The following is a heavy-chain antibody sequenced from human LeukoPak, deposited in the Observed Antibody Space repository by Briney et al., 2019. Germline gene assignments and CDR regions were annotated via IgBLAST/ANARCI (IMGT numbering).Heavy chain of an antibody. Sequence: PSETLSLTCSVSGGSISSYHWSWIRQPPGKGLEWIGYIYYSGSTNYNPSLKSRVTISVDTSKNQFSLKLSSVTAADTAVYYCARHSSGSYSGYFDYWGQGTLVTVSS. J-gene: IGHJ4*02. V-gene: IGHV4-59*08. CDR2: IYYSGST. D-gene: IGHD3-10*01. CDR1: GGSISSYH. CDR3: ARHSSGSYSGYFDY.